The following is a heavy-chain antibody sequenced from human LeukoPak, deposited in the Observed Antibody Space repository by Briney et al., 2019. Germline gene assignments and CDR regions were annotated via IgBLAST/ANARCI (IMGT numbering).Heavy chain of an antibody. J-gene: IGHJ5*02. CDR1: GYTFTGYY. V-gene: IGHV1-2*06. CDR2: INPNSGGT. Sequence: ASVKVSCKASGYTFTGYYMHWVRQASGQGLEWMGRINPNSGGTNYAQKFQGRVTMTRDTSISTAYMELSRLRSDDTAVYYCARAAKGYCSGGSCNWFDPWGQGTLVTVSS. CDR3: ARAAKGYCSGGSCNWFDP. D-gene: IGHD2-15*01.